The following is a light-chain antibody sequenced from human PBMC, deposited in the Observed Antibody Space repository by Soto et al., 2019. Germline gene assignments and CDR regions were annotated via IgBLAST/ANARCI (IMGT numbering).Light chain of an antibody. J-gene: IGLJ1*01. CDR3: SSYTSSRTYV. V-gene: IGLV2-14*01. CDR1: SSDVGGYNY. Sequence: QSALTQPASVSGSPGQSITISCTGTSSDVGGYNYVSWYQQHPGKAPKLMIYDVSNRPSGVSNRFSGSKSGNTASLTISGLKAEDEADYYCSSYTSSRTYVFGPGTKLTVL. CDR2: DVS.